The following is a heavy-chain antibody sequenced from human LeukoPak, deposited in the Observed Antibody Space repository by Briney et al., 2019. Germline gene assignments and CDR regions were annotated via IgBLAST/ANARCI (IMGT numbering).Heavy chain of an antibody. V-gene: IGHV1-18*01. CDR2: ISAYNGNT. CDR1: GYTFTSYG. Sequence: ASVKVSCKASGYTFTSYGISWVRQAPGQGLEWMGWISAYNGNTNYAQKLQGRVTMTTDTSTSTAYMELRSLRSDDTAVYYCARVEAAAGRTPYYYGMGVWGQGTTVTVSS. CDR3: ARVEAAAGRTPYYYGMGV. D-gene: IGHD6-13*01. J-gene: IGHJ6*02.